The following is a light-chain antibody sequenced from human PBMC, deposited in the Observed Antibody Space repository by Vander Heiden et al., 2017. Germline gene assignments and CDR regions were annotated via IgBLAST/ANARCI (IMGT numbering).Light chain of an antibody. J-gene: IGKJ2*01. CDR1: QSIRTY. CDR2: AVS. Sequence: IQLSHSPSSLSASVGDRVTITCRASQSIRTYLTWCQQKPGRAPTLLIYAVSNLQSGVPSRFSATGSGTNFTLTVSRLQPEDFATYYCQQCYNIPHTFGQGTKLEIK. V-gene: IGKV1-39*01. CDR3: QQCYNIPHT.